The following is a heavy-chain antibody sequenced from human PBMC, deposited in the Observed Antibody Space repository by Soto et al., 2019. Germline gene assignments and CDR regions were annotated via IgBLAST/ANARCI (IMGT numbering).Heavy chain of an antibody. J-gene: IGHJ6*02. Sequence: DVKLVESGGGMVQPGDSLRLSCEVSGFIFSMYSMSWVRQTPGKGLEWVAKIPPDGVDGHYADAVKGRFTISRDNGKNSLYLQMNNLRAEDTAVYYCARGHWILPAHDCFYGSDVWGRGATVTVAS. CDR2: IPPDGVDG. D-gene: IGHD5-18*01. CDR1: GFIFSMYS. V-gene: IGHV3-7*03. CDR3: ARGHWILPAHDCFYGSDV.